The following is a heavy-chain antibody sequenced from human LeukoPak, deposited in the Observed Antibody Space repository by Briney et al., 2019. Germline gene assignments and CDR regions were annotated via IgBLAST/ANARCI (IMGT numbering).Heavy chain of an antibody. CDR1: GFSFSSFC. V-gene: IGHV3-53*01. CDR3: ARVPVASWIQLDS. D-gene: IGHD5-18*01. J-gene: IGHJ4*02. CDR2: IYSVVTP. Sequence: GGSLRLSCAASGFSFSSFCMHCVRQPPREGLEWVSIIYSVVTPYLPDSVKGRFTFSRDNSKNTLYLQINSLKPKDTALYYCARVPVASWIQLDSWGQGTLVTVSS.